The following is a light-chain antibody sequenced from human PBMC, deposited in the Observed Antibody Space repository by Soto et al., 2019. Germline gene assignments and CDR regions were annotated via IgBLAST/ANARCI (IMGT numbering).Light chain of an antibody. V-gene: IGKV1-5*01. CDR1: QSISNW. J-gene: IGKJ1*01. CDR3: QQYNIYS. CDR2: HAS. Sequence: DIQVNQSPSTLPASVGDRVTITCGASQSISNWLPWYQQKPGTAPKLLIYHASTLESGVPSRFSGSGSGTEFTLTISSLQPDDFATYYCQQYNIYSFGQGTKVAIK.